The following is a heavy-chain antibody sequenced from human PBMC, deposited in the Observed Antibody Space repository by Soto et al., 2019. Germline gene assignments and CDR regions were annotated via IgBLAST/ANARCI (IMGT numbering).Heavy chain of an antibody. CDR3: ARVLRQIVVVVAGGPYYYGMDV. Sequence: SQTLSLTCAISGDSVSSNSAAWNWIRQSPSRGLEWLGRTYYRSKWYNDYAVSVKSRITINPDTSKNQFSLQLNSVTPEDTAVYYCARVLRQIVVVVAGGPYYYGMDVWGQGTTVIVSS. J-gene: IGHJ6*02. D-gene: IGHD2-15*01. V-gene: IGHV6-1*01. CDR2: TYYRSKWYN. CDR1: GDSVSSNSAA.